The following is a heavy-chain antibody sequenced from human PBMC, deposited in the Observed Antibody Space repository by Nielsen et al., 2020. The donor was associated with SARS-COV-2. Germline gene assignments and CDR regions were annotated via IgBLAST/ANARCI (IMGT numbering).Heavy chain of an antibody. CDR3: ARPRQGNDAFDI. Sequence: ASVQVSCNASGYSFTSYDINWVRQATGQGLEWMGWMNPNSGNTGYAQKFQGRVTMTRNTSISTAYMELSSLRSEDTAVYYCARPRQGNDAFDIWGQGTMVTVSS. D-gene: IGHD4-23*01. CDR2: MNPNSGNT. CDR1: GYSFTSYD. V-gene: IGHV1-8*01. J-gene: IGHJ3*02.